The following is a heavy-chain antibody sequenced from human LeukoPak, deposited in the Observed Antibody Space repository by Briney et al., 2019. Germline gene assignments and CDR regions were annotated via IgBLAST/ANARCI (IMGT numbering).Heavy chain of an antibody. Sequence: ASVKVSCKASGYTFTSYYMHWVRQAPGQGLEWMGLINPSGGSTSYAQKFQGRVTMTRDTSTSTVYMELSSLRSEDTAVYYCARDAGGYSGKYGMDVWGQGTTVTVFS. D-gene: IGHD5-12*01. CDR3: ARDAGGYSGKYGMDV. CDR2: INPSGGST. J-gene: IGHJ6*02. CDR1: GYTFTSYY. V-gene: IGHV1-46*01.